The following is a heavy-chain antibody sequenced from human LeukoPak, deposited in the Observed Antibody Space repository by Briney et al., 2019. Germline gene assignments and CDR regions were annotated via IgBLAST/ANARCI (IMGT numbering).Heavy chain of an antibody. CDR1: GLTFSSYA. CDR3: GITLLGY. CDR2: ISYDGSNK. V-gene: IGHV3-30-3*01. D-gene: IGHD1-20*01. J-gene: IGHJ4*02. Sequence: GGSLRLSCAASGLTFSSYAMHWVRQAPGKGLEWVAVISYDGSNKYYADSVKGRFTISRDNSKNTLYLQMNSLRAEDTAVYYCGITLLGYWGQGTLVTVSS.